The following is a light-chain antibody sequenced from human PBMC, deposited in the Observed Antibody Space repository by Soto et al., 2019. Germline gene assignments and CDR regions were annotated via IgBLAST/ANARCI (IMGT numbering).Light chain of an antibody. J-gene: IGKJ1*01. CDR1: QSVDSSY. Sequence: EMVLTHSPGTLSLSPGESATLSCRASQSVDSSYLAWYQQKPGQAPRLLIYSTSSRATGISDRLSGSGSGTDFTLTISRLEPEDFAVYYCQQYDTSPWTFGQGTKVDIK. V-gene: IGKV3-20*01. CDR3: QQYDTSPWT. CDR2: STS.